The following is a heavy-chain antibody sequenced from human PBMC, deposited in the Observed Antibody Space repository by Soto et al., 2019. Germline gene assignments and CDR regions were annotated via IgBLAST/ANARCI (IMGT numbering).Heavy chain of an antibody. V-gene: IGHV3-15*07. D-gene: IGHD3-22*01. CDR2: VKSKTDGGTT. CDR3: TTDSYITSIIVRFDY. Sequence: GGSLRLSCAASGFTFSNAWINRVRQTPGKGLEWVGRVKSKTDGGTTDFAAPVKGRFAISRDDSKNMVYLEMNSLKTEDTAIYYCTTDSYITSIIVRFDYWGHGTLVTVSS. CDR1: GFTFSNAW. J-gene: IGHJ4*01.